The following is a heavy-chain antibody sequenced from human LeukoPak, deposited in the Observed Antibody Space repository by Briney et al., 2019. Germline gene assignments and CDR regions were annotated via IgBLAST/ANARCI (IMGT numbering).Heavy chain of an antibody. CDR3: AELGITMIGGV. V-gene: IGHV3-48*03. CDR1: GFTFSSYE. Sequence: GSLRLSCAASGFTFSSYEMNWVRQAPGKGLEWVSYISSSGSTIYYADSVKGRLTISGDNAKNSLYLQMNSLRAEDTAVYYCAELGITMIGGVWGKGTTVTISS. D-gene: IGHD3-10*02. J-gene: IGHJ6*04. CDR2: ISSSGSTI.